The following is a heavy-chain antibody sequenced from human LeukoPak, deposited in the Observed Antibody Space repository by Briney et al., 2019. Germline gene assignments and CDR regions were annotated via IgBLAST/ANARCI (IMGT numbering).Heavy chain of an antibody. D-gene: IGHD3-9*01. CDR3: ARVNYDILTGPLYYYSYYMDV. J-gene: IGHJ6*03. V-gene: IGHV4-34*01. Sequence: SETLSLTCAVYGGSFSGYYWSWIRQPPGKGLEWIGEINHSGSTNYNPSLKSRVTISVDTSKNQFSLKLSSVTAADTAVYYCARVNYDILTGPLYYYSYYMDVWGKGTTVTVSS. CDR1: GGSFSGYY. CDR2: INHSGST.